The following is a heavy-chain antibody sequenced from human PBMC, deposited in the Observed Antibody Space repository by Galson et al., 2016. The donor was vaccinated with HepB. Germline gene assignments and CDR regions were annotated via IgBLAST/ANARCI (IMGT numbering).Heavy chain of an antibody. Sequence: SLRLSCAASGFAFSGTAVHWVRQASGTGLEWIGRIRSKINNYATTYAASAKGRFTIPRDDSSSTAYLQMNSLKAEDTAVYYCAGKTLSSSWNDPLDVWGQGTRVTVSS. CDR3: AGKTLSSSWNDPLDV. J-gene: IGHJ3*01. CDR1: GFAFSGTA. CDR2: IRSKINNYAT. D-gene: IGHD6-13*01. V-gene: IGHV3-73*01.